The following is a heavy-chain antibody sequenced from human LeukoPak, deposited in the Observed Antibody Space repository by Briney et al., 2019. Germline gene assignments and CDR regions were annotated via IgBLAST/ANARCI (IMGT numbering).Heavy chain of an antibody. CDR1: GGSISSSSYY. J-gene: IGHJ4*02. D-gene: IGHD3-22*01. CDR3: ARHGLYYYDSSGYYFYYYFDY. V-gene: IGHV4-39*01. CDR2: IYYSGST. Sequence: TSETLSLTCTVSGGSISSSSYYWGWIRQPPGKGLEWIGSIYYSGSTYYNPSLKSRVTISVDTSKNQFSLKLSSVTAADTAVYYCARHGLYYYDSSGYYFYYYFDYWGQGTLVTVSS.